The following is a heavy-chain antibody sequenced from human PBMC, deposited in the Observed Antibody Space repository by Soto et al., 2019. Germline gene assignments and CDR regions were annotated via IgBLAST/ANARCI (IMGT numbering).Heavy chain of an antibody. CDR3: AREIVVPAATTFMDV. V-gene: IGHV3-11*06. CDR1: EFSFRDYY. CDR2: ISSSSSYT. J-gene: IGHJ6*02. D-gene: IGHD2-2*01. Sequence: GGSLRLSCAASEFSFRDYYMRWIRQPPGKGLEWVSYISSSSSYTNYADSVQGRFTISRDNAKNSLYLQMNSLRAEDTAVYYCAREIVVPAATTFMDVWGQGTTVTVSS.